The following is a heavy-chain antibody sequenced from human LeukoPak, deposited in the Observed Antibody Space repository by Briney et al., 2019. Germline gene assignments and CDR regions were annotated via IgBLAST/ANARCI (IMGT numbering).Heavy chain of an antibody. J-gene: IGHJ4*02. V-gene: IGHV4-34*01. D-gene: IGHD3-10*01. Sequence: PSETLSLTCAVYGGSFSGHYWTWIRQPPGMGLEWIGEINHSGSTTYNPSLNTRVTVSVDTSKNQISLKLSSVTAADTAVYYCARPRYGSGSLDSWGQGTLVTVSS. CDR2: INHSGST. CDR1: GGSFSGHY. CDR3: ARPRYGSGSLDS.